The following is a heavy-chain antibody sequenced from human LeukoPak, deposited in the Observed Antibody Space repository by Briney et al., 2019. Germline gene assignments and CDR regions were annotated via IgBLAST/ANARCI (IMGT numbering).Heavy chain of an antibody. CDR3: ARVGGSSRPGGGIIDY. CDR2: ISSSSSYI. J-gene: IGHJ4*02. CDR1: GFTFSSYS. Sequence: GGSLRLSCAASGFTFSSYSMNWVRQAPGKGLEWVSSISSSSSYIYYADSVKGRFTISRDNAKNSLYLQMNSLRAEDTAVYYCARVGGSSRPGGGIIDYWGQGTLVTVSS. D-gene: IGHD2-15*01. V-gene: IGHV3-21*01.